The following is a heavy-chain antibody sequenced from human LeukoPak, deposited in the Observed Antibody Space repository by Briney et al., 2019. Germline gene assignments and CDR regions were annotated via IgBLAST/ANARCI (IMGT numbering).Heavy chain of an antibody. CDR1: GGSISSYY. CDR2: IYTSGST. D-gene: IGHD6-13*01. J-gene: IGHJ4*02. V-gene: IGHV4-4*07. Sequence: SETLSLTCTVSGGSISSYYWSWIRQPAGKGLEWIGRIYTSGSTNYNPSLKSRVTMSVDTSKNQFSLKLSSVTAADTAVYYCARGPVRAAAGVFDYWGQGTLVTVSS. CDR3: ARGPVRAAAGVFDY.